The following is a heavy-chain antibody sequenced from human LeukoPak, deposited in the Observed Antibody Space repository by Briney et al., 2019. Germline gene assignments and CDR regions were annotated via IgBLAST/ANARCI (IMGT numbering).Heavy chain of an antibody. V-gene: IGHV1-69*01. J-gene: IGHJ5*02. CDR2: IIPIFGTA. CDR3: ARGDLWFGELFS. CDR1: GGTFSSYA. D-gene: IGHD3-10*01. Sequence: ASVKVSCKASGGTFSSYAISWVRQAPGQGLEWMGGIIPIFGTANYAQKFQGRVTITADESTSTAYMELSSLRSEDTAVYYCARGDLWFGELFSWGQGALVTVSS.